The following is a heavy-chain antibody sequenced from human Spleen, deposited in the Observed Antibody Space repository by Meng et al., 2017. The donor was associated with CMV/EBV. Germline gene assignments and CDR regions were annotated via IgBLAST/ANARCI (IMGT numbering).Heavy chain of an antibody. CDR1: GASISSGGFS. CDR3: ARGGYTSGSGWFAP. Sequence: LRLSCTVSGASISSGGFSWNWIRQHAEKGLEWIGYIYSDGRTYYNPSLKSRLAISLDTPKNQFSLNLTSVTAADTAVYYCARGGYTSGSGWFAPWGQGTLVTVSS. V-gene: IGHV4-31*03. J-gene: IGHJ5*02. D-gene: IGHD1-1*01. CDR2: IYSDGRT.